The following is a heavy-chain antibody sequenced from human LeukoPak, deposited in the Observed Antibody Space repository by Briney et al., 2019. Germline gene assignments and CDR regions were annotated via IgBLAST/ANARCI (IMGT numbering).Heavy chain of an antibody. J-gene: IGHJ6*03. Sequence: SETLSLTCTVSGGSISSYYWSWIRQPPGKGLEWIGSIYYSGSTYYNPSLKSRVTISVDTSKNQFSLKLSSVTAADTAVYYCARHSYYDFWSGKPFYYYYYMDVWGKGTTVTVSS. CDR3: ARHSYYDFWSGKPFYYYYYMDV. CDR2: IYYSGST. V-gene: IGHV4-59*05. CDR1: GGSISSYY. D-gene: IGHD3-3*01.